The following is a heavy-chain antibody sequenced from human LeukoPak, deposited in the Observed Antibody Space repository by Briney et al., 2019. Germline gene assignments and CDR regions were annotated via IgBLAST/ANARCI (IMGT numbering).Heavy chain of an antibody. V-gene: IGHV4-59*12. CDR3: ARGHRLTDY. CDR2: IHYSGTT. J-gene: IGHJ4*02. CDR1: GGSIIGFY. Sequence: SETLSLTCTVSGGSIIGFYWSWIRQPPGKGLEYIGYIHYSGTTHYNPSLRSRVTISVDTSKNQFSLKLSSVTAADTAVYYCARGHRLTDYWGQGTLVTVSS.